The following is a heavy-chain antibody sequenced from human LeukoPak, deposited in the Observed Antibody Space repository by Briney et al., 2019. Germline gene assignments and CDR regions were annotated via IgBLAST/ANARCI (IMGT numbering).Heavy chain of an antibody. CDR1: GYTFTSYD. Sequence: ASVKVSCKASGYTFTSYDINWVRQATGQGLEWMGWMNPNSGNTGYAQKFQGRVPMTRNTSISTAYMELSSLRSEDTAVYYCARGQWELLGDYYGMDVWGQGTTVTVSS. CDR3: ARGQWELLGDYYGMDV. J-gene: IGHJ6*02. V-gene: IGHV1-8*01. D-gene: IGHD1-26*01. CDR2: MNPNSGNT.